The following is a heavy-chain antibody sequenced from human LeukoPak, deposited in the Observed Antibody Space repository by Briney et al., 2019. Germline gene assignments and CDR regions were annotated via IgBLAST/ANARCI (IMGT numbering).Heavy chain of an antibody. CDR2: IYYSGST. D-gene: IGHD5-24*01. CDR1: GGSISSGGYY. V-gene: IGHV4-31*03. Sequence: PSETLSLTCTVSGGSISSGGYYWSWIRQHPGKGLEWIGYIYYSGSTYYNPSLKSRVTISVDTSKNQFSLKLSSVTAADTAVYYCARGFRRDGYNPGYWGQGTLVTVPS. J-gene: IGHJ4*02. CDR3: ARGFRRDGYNPGY.